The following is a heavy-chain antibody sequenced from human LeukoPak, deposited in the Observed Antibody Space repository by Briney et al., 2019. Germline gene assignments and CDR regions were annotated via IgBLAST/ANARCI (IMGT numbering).Heavy chain of an antibody. V-gene: IGHV4-4*02. Sequence: PSGTLTLTCAVSGGSISSSNWWSWVRQPPGKGLEWIGEIYHSGSTNYNPSLKSRVTISVDKSKNQFSLKLSSVTAADTAVYYCAGWGLFYYDSSGYAWFDPWGQGTLVTVSS. CDR1: GGSISSSNW. CDR2: IYHSGST. CDR3: AGWGLFYYDSSGYAWFDP. J-gene: IGHJ5*02. D-gene: IGHD3-22*01.